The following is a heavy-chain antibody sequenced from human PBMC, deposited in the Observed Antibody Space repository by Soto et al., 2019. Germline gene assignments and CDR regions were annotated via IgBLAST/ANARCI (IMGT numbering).Heavy chain of an antibody. J-gene: IGHJ6*02. Sequence: EVQLVESGGGLVQPGRSLRLSCAASGFTFDDYAMHWVRQAPGKGLEWVSGISWNSGSIGYADSVKGRFTISRDNAKNSLYLQMNSLRAEDTALYYCAKGRGANYHYGMDVWVQGTTVTVSS. D-gene: IGHD1-26*01. CDR2: ISWNSGSI. V-gene: IGHV3-9*01. CDR3: AKGRGANYHYGMDV. CDR1: GFTFDDYA.